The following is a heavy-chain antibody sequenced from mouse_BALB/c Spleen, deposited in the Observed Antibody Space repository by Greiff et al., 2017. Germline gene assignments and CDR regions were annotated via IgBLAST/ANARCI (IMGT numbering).Heavy chain of an antibody. J-gene: IGHJ4*01. Sequence: EVQLQQSGPELVKPGASVKVSCKASGYAFTSYNMYWVKQSHGKSLEWIGYIDPYNGGTSYNQKFKGKATLTVDKSSSTAYMPLNSLTSEDSAVYYCARGGYGYAMDYWGQGTSVTVSS. V-gene: IGHV1S135*01. CDR1: GYAFTSYN. CDR3: ARGGYGYAMDY. D-gene: IGHD2-2*01. CDR2: IDPYNGGT.